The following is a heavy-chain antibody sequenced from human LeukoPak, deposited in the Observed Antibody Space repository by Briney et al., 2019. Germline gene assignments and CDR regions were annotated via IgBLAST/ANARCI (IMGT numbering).Heavy chain of an antibody. CDR3: VRRDTGWNYFDY. Sequence: SETLSLTCAVSGGSINSDYRGWVRQPPGKGLQRSGDIYYTGKINYNPSLKSRVTITLDTSKDHLSLNLTSVLAADTAIYYCVRRDTGWNYFDYWGQGILVTVSS. CDR2: IYYTGKI. CDR1: GGSINSDY. D-gene: IGHD6-19*01. V-gene: IGHV4-59*08. J-gene: IGHJ4*02.